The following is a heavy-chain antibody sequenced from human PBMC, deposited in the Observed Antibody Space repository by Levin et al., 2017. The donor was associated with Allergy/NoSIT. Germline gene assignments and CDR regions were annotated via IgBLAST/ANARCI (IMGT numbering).Heavy chain of an antibody. D-gene: IGHD6-13*01. CDR1: GGSIRSSSSY. J-gene: IGHJ4*02. CDR3: ARHRSIGAAGLDY. Sequence: SQTLSLPCTVSGGSIRSSSSYWGWIRQPPGKGLEWIGTIYYSGSTYYNPSLKSRVTVSVDTSKNQFSLKLSSVTAADTAVYYCARHRSIGAAGLDYWGQGTLVTVSS. V-gene: IGHV4-39*01. CDR2: IYYSGST.